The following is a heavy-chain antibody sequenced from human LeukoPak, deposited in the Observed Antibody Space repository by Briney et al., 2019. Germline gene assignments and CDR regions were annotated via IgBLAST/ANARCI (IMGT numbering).Heavy chain of an antibody. CDR3: ARSWGHGSGSYYTFDY. D-gene: IGHD3-10*01. J-gene: IGHJ4*02. V-gene: IGHV4-59*01. Sequence: SETLSLTCSVSSGSISGYYWNWIRQPPGKGLEWIGQIFYSGSTTYNPSLKSPVTISVDTSKNQFSLKVRSVTAADTAVYYCARSWGHGSGSYYTFDYWGQGTLVTVSS. CDR1: SGSISGYY. CDR2: IFYSGST.